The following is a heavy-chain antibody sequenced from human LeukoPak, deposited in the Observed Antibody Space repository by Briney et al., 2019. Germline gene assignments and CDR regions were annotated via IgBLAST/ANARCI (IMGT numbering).Heavy chain of an antibody. V-gene: IGHV4-59*08. CDR1: GGSVSSYY. CDR2: INYSGST. CDR3: ARQLSWGYWYFDL. J-gene: IGHJ2*01. Sequence: PSETLSLTCTVSGGSVSSYYWSWIRQPPGMGLEWIGYINYSGSTNYNPALKSRVTVSVDTSKNQFSLKLRSVTAADTAVYYCARQLSWGYWYFDLWGRGTLVAVSS. D-gene: IGHD1-26*01.